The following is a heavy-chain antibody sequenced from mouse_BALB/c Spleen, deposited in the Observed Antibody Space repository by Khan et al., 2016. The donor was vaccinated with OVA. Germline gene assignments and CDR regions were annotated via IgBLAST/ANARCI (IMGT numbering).Heavy chain of an antibody. CDR2: IWSGGTT. V-gene: IGHV2-2*02. Sequence: QMQLEESGPGLVQPSQSLSITCTVSGFSLTSYGVHWVRQSPGKGLEWLGVIWSGGTTDYNAAFISRLSISKDNSKSQVFFKMNSLQANDTAIYYCARNGDYCHWYFDVWGAGTTVTVSS. D-gene: IGHD2-13*01. CDR1: GFSLTSYG. J-gene: IGHJ1*01. CDR3: ARNGDYCHWYFDV.